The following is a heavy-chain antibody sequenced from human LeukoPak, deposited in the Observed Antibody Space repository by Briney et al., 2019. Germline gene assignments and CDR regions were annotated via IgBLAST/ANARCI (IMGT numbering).Heavy chain of an antibody. CDR3: ARDRRYDGDYFNFVY. V-gene: IGHV1-69*04. Sequence: SVKVSCKASGGIFSSYAISWVRQAPGQGLEWMGRIIPILGIANYAQKFQGRVTITADKSTSTAYMDLSSLRSEDTAVYYCARDRRYDGDYFNFVYWGQGTLVTVSS. CDR1: GGIFSSYA. J-gene: IGHJ4*02. CDR2: IIPILGIA. D-gene: IGHD4-17*01.